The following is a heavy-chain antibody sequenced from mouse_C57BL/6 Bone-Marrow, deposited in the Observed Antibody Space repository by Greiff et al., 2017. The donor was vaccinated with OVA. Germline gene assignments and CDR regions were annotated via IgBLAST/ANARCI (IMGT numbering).Heavy chain of an antibody. V-gene: IGHV5-4*01. CDR2: ISDGGSYT. CDR1: GFTFSSYA. Sequence: DVHLVESGGGLVKPGGSLKLSCAASGFTFSSYAMSWVRQTPEKRLEWVATISDGGSYTYYPDNVKGRITISRDNAKNNLYLQMSHLKSEDTAMYYCAREEGVYYGSSFDYWGQGTTLTVSS. CDR3: AREEGVYYGSSFDY. J-gene: IGHJ2*01. D-gene: IGHD1-1*01.